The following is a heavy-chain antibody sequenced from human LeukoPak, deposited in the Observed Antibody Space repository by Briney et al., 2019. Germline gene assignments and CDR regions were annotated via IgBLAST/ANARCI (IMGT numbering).Heavy chain of an antibody. J-gene: IGHJ5*02. CDR2: ISAYNGNT. D-gene: IGHD6-19*01. V-gene: IGHV1-18*01. CDR1: GYTFTSYG. Sequence: GASVKVSCKASGYTFTSYGISWVRQAPGQGLEWMGWISAYNGNTNYAQKLQGRVTMTTDTSTSTAYMELRSLRSDDTAVYYCARDLGYSSGWYNISDWFDPWGQGTLVTVSS. CDR3: ARDLGYSSGWYNISDWFDP.